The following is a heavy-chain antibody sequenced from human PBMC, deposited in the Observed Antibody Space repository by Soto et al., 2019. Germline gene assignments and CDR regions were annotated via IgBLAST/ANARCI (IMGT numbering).Heavy chain of an antibody. CDR3: ARDGFMPNEIPVFRAKFDP. J-gene: IGHJ5*02. CDR2: ISGYNGKT. V-gene: IGHV1-18*01. CDR1: GYTFTNYG. Sequence: QVQLVQSGAEVKKTGASVKVSCKASGYTFTNYGISWVRQAPGQGLEWMGRISGYNGKTDYSHNFQGRITLTTDTSTSTAYMEVRSLRSDDTAVYYCARDGFMPNEIPVFRAKFDPWGQGTLVTVSS. D-gene: IGHD1-1*01.